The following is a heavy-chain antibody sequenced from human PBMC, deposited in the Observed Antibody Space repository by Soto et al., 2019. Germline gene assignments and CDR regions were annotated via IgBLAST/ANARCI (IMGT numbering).Heavy chain of an antibody. CDR2: ITRDGYNK. J-gene: IGHJ4*02. CDR3: TKSSGGSSSVGMDY. D-gene: IGHD6-6*01. Sequence: PGGSLRLSCAGSGFIFENYALNWVRQAPGKGLEWVASITRDGYNKYYADSVKGRFTISRDNSRDTLSLQMTALRTEDSSIYYCTKSSGGSSSVGMDYWGQGTRVTVSS. V-gene: IGHV3-30*04. CDR1: GFIFENYA.